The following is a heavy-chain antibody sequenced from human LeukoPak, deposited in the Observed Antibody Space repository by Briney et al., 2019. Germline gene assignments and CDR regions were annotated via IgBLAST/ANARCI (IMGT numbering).Heavy chain of an antibody. J-gene: IGHJ4*02. CDR3: ARGRRDGYNDY. CDR2: IYYSGST. CDR1: GGSISSSSYY. Sequence: PSETLSLTCTVSGGSISSSSYYWGWIRQPPGKGLEWIGSIYYSGSTYYNPSLKSRVTISVDTSKNQFSLKLSSVTAADTAVYYCARGRRDGYNDYWGQGTLVTVSS. D-gene: IGHD5-24*01. V-gene: IGHV4-39*01.